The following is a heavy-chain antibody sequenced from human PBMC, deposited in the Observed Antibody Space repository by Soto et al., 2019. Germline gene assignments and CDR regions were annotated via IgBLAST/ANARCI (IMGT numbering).Heavy chain of an antibody. CDR2: IIPIPGTA. CDR3: ARSQGSSTSLEIYYYYYYGMDV. J-gene: IGHJ6*02. CDR1: GGTFGSYA. D-gene: IGHD2-2*01. V-gene: IGHV1-69*01. Sequence: QVQLVQSGAEVKKPGSSVKVSCKASGGTFGSYAISWVRQAPGQGLEWMGGIIPIPGTANYAQKFQGRVTIAADESTSTDYMELSSLRSEYTAVYYCARSQGSSTSLEIYYYYYYGMDVWGQGTTVTVSS.